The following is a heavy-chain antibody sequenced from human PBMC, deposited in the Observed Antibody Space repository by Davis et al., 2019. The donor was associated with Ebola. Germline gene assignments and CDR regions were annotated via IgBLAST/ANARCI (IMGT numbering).Heavy chain of an antibody. V-gene: IGHV3-21*01. CDR2: ISSSSSYI. CDR1: GFTLSSYE. Sequence: GESLKISCAASGFTLSSYEMNWVRQAPGKGLEWVSSISSSSSYIYYADSVKGRFTISRDNAKNSLYLQMNSLRAEDTAVYYCARGKLWFREPDQTITAEYFQHWGQGTLVTVSS. CDR3: ARGKLWFREPDQTITAEYFQH. J-gene: IGHJ1*01. D-gene: IGHD3-10*01.